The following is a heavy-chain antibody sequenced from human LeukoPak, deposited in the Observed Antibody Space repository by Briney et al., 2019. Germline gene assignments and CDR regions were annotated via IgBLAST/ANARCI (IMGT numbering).Heavy chain of an antibody. D-gene: IGHD2-15*01. V-gene: IGHV3-21*01. CDR1: GFTFSTYS. J-gene: IGHJ5*02. CDR3: ARGADGVSSNSRGWFDP. Sequence: PGGSLTLSCAASGFTFSTYSMSWVRQTPEKGLEWVSSISTSSSYIYYADSVKGRFTISRDNARNSLYLQMNTLRAEDTAVYSCARGADGVSSNSRGWFDPWGQGTLVTVSS. CDR2: ISTSSSYI.